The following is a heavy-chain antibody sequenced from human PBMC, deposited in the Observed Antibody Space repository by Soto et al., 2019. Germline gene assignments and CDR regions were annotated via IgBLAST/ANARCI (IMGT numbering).Heavy chain of an antibody. D-gene: IGHD3-22*01. J-gene: IGHJ4*02. CDR3: ARGWGYDSTDYYYAY. Sequence: QVQLVQSGAEVRKPGSSVRVSCKASGGSFNRHTISWVRQAPGQGIEWMGGIIPIYGTANHAQKFQGRVTIIADESTSTLYMELGSLRSDDTAIYDCARGWGYDSTDYYYAYWGQGTLVIVSS. CDR2: IIPIYGTA. CDR1: GGSFNRHT. V-gene: IGHV1-69*01.